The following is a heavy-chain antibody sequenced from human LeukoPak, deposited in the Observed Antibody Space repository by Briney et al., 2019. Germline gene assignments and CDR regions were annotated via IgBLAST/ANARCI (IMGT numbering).Heavy chain of an antibody. CDR2: IIDSGGAT. J-gene: IGHJ3*02. D-gene: IGHD3-16*01. CDR1: GFTFSSYA. Sequence: PGGSLRLSCAASGFTFSSYAMTWVRQAPGKGLGWVSLIIDSGGATYYADSVKGRFTISRDNSKNTLYLQMNSLRAEDTAVYYCARFGAAPRARAFDIWGQGTMVTVSS. CDR3: ARFGAAPRARAFDI. V-gene: IGHV3-23*01.